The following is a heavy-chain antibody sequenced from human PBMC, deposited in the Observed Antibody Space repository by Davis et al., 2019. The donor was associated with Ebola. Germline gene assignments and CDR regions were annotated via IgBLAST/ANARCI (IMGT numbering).Heavy chain of an antibody. J-gene: IGHJ4*02. CDR1: GFTFSSYA. Sequence: PGGSLRLSCAASGFTFSSYAMSWVRQASGKGLEWVSAISGSGGSTYYADSVKGRFTISRDNSKNTLYLQMNSLRAEDTAVYYCAKAPPGSGSYYYYFDYWGQGTLVTVSS. CDR3: AKAPPGSGSYYYYFDY. V-gene: IGHV3-23*01. CDR2: ISGSGGST. D-gene: IGHD3-10*01.